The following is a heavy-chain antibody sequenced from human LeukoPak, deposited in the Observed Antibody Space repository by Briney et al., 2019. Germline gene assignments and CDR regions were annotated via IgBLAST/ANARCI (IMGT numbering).Heavy chain of an antibody. V-gene: IGHV1-18*01. Sequence: GASVKVSCKASGYTFTSYAISWVRQAPGQGLEWMGWISAYNGNTNYAQKLQGRVTMTTDTSTSTAYMELRSLRSDDTAVYYCARGYCSSTSCPSYYYYGMDVWGQGTTVTVSS. CDR1: GYTFTSYA. D-gene: IGHD2-2*01. J-gene: IGHJ6*02. CDR2: ISAYNGNT. CDR3: ARGYCSSTSCPSYYYYGMDV.